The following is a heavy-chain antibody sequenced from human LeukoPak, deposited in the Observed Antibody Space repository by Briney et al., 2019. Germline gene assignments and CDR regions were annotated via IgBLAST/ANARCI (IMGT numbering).Heavy chain of an antibody. D-gene: IGHD3-9*01. CDR3: ARSRYDILTGYYSPGRYYYFDY. Sequence: SVKVSCKASGGTFSSYAISWVRQAPGQGLEWMGGIIPIFGTANYAQKFQGRVTITADESTSTAYMELSSLRSEDTAVYYCARSRYDILTGYYSPGRYYYFDYWGQGTLVAVSS. CDR1: GGTFSSYA. CDR2: IIPIFGTA. V-gene: IGHV1-69*13. J-gene: IGHJ4*02.